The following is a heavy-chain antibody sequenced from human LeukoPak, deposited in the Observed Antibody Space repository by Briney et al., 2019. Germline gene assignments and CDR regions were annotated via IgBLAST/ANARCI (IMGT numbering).Heavy chain of an antibody. CDR1: GFTFHHYS. Sequence: GSLRLSCAASGFTFHHYSMHWVRQPPGKGLEWVSLISWDGGITYYADSVRGRFTISRDNGKNSLSLETNSLRTEDTALYYCAKDSNTGGYSFGSWGQGTLVTVTS. CDR2: ISWDGGIT. D-gene: IGHD5-12*01. V-gene: IGHV3-43*01. J-gene: IGHJ4*02. CDR3: AKDSNTGGYSFGS.